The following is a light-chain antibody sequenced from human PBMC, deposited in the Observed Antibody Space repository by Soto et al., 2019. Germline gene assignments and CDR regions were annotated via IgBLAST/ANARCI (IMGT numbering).Light chain of an antibody. CDR2: SSN. CDR3: AAWDGSLNGVV. V-gene: IGLV1-44*01. CDR1: SSNIGSHT. Sequence: QSVLTQPPSASGTPGQRVPIPFSGSSSNIGSHTVNWYQQLPGTAPKLLVYSSNQRPSGVPDRFSGSKSGTSASLAISGLQSEDEADYYCAAWDGSLNGVVFGGGTKLTVL. J-gene: IGLJ2*01.